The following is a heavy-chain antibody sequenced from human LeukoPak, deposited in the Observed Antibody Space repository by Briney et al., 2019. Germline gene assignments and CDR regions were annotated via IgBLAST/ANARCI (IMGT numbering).Heavy chain of an antibody. V-gene: IGHV3-30*01. CDR2: ISYDGSNK. Sequence: GRSLRLSCAASGFTFSSYAMHWVRQAPGKGLEWVAVISYDGSNKYYADSVKGRFTISRDNSKNTLYLQMNSLRAEDTAVYYCAKDRLHLYSGPDTSYYYYGMDVWGQGTTVTVSS. CDR3: AKDRLHLYSGPDTSYYYYGMDV. D-gene: IGHD5-12*01. J-gene: IGHJ6*02. CDR1: GFTFSSYA.